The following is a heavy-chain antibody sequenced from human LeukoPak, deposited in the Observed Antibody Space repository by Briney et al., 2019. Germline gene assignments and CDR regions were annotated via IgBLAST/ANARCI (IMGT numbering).Heavy chain of an antibody. CDR3: ATGIVAVYYYGMDV. V-gene: IGHV1-24*01. CDR1: GYTLTELS. CDR2: FDPEDGET. Sequence: ASVKVSCKVSGYTLTELSMHWVRQVPGKGLEWMGGFDPEDGETIYAQKFQGRVAMTEDTSTDTAYMELSSLRSEDTAVYYCATGIVAVYYYGMDVWGQGTTVTVSS. J-gene: IGHJ6*02. D-gene: IGHD2-15*01.